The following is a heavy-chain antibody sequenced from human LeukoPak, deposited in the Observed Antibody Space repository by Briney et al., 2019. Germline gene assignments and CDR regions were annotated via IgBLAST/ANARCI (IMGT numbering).Heavy chain of an antibody. Sequence: PSETLSLTCTVSGGSISSYYWSWIRQPPGKGLEWIGYIYYSGSTNYNPSLKSRVTISVDTSKNQFSLKLSSVTAADTAVYYCARHLTLSGMAAAGTAAFDIWGQGTMVTVSS. D-gene: IGHD6-13*01. CDR1: GGSISSYY. CDR2: IYYSGST. CDR3: ARHLTLSGMAAAGTAAFDI. J-gene: IGHJ3*02. V-gene: IGHV4-59*08.